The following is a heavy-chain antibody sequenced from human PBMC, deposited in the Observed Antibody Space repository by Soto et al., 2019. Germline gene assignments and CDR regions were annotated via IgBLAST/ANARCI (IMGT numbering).Heavy chain of an antibody. CDR1: GVSLGSHF. Sequence: PSETLSLTCSVSGVSLGSHFWCWLRQAPGKGPELVGYIYHTVNTNYNPAHKRPVTRSMDTFENQLSLQLSSVTAADTAVYYCARLQYTVGTALDIWGQGTMVTVSS. V-gene: IGHV4-59*11. J-gene: IGHJ3*02. D-gene: IGHD4-17*01. CDR3: ARLQYTVGTALDI. CDR2: IYHTVNT.